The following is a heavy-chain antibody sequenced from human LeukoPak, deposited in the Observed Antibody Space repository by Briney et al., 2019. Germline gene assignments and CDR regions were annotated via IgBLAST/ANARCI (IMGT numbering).Heavy chain of an antibody. J-gene: IGHJ4*02. D-gene: IGHD6-13*01. CDR2: IYYSGST. CDR1: GGSISSSSYY. V-gene: IGHV4-39*01. Sequence: SETLSLTCTVSGGSISSSSYYWGWIRQPPGKGLEWIGSIYYSGSTNHNPSLKSRVTISVDTSKNQFSLKLSSVTAADTAVYYCARGRRWAAAAILYWGQGALVTVSS. CDR3: ARGRRWAAAAILY.